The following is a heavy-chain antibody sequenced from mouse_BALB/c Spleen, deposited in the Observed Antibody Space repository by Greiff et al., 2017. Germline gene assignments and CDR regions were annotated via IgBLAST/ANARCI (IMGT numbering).Heavy chain of an antibody. CDR3: ARGVTSFAY. CDR1: GYTFTDYE. J-gene: IGHJ3*01. D-gene: IGHD2-3*01. V-gene: IGHV1-15*01. CDR2: IDPETGGT. Sequence: VKLMESGAELVRPGASVTLSCKASGYTFTDYEMHWVKQTPVHGLEWIGAIDPETGGTAYNQKFKGKATLTADKSSSTAYMELRSLTSEDSAVYYCARGVTSFAYWGQGTLVTVSA.